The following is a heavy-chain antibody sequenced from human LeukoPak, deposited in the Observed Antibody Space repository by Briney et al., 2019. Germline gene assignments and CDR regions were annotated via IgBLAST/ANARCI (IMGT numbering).Heavy chain of an antibody. CDR3: ARDTHVLRFLEWTPLSWFDP. Sequence: GGSLRLSCAASGFTFSSYSMNWVRQAPGKGLEWVSSISSSSSYIYYADSVKGRFTISRDNAKNSLYLQMNSLRAEDTAVYYCARDTHVLRFLEWTPLSWFDPWGQGTLVTVSS. V-gene: IGHV3-21*01. CDR2: ISSSSSYI. D-gene: IGHD3-3*01. CDR1: GFTFSSYS. J-gene: IGHJ5*02.